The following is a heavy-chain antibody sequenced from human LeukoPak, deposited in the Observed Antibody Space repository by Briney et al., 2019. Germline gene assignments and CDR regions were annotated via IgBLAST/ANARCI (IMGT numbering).Heavy chain of an antibody. Sequence: KPSETLSLTCTVSGGSIRSSYYYWGWIRQPPGKGLEWIGSIYDSGSTYYNPSLKSRVTISVDTSKNQFSLKLNSVTAADTAVYYCARVIRRITMVRGVITALYYFDYWGQGTLVTVSS. CDR3: ARVIRRITMVRGVITALYYFDY. D-gene: IGHD3-10*01. J-gene: IGHJ4*02. CDR1: GGSIRSSYYY. V-gene: IGHV4-39*01. CDR2: IYDSGST.